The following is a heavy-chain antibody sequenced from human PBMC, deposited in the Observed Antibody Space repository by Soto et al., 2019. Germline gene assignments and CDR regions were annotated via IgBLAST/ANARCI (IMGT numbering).Heavy chain of an antibody. V-gene: IGHV6-1*01. D-gene: IGHD2-15*01. CDR2: TYYRSKWYK. CDR1: GDSVSSDSAA. CDR3: ARTVGWLDP. Sequence: SQTLSLTCAISGDSVSSDSAAWNWIMQSPSRGLEWLGRTYYRSKWYKEYAASVRSRITINPDTSKNQFSLQLNSVSPEDTAVYYCARTVGWLDPWGQGTLVTVSS. J-gene: IGHJ5*02.